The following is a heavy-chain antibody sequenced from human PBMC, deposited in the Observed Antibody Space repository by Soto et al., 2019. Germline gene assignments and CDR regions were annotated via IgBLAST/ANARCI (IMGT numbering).Heavy chain of an antibody. D-gene: IGHD6-13*01. J-gene: IGHJ4*02. V-gene: IGHV1-3*01. CDR3: ARDSTKSSSWPYYFDY. CDR1: GYTFTSYA. CDR2: INAGSGNT. Sequence: VASVKVSCKASGYTFTSYAMHWVRQAPGQRLEWMGWINAGSGNTKFSQKLQGRVTITTDTSTTTAYMELRSLTSDDTAVYYCARDSTKSSSWPYYFDYWGQGTLVTVSS.